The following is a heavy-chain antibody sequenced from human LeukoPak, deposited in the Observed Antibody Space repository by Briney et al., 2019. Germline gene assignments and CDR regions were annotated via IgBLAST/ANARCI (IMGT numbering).Heavy chain of an antibody. CDR3: AKDRNYFDAFDI. CDR2: ISGSGGST. V-gene: IGHV3-23*01. D-gene: IGHD4-11*01. CDR1: GFTFSSYG. J-gene: IGHJ3*02. Sequence: GGSLRLSCAASGFTFSSYGMSWVRQAPGKGLEWVSAISGSGGSTYYADSVKGRFTISRDNSKNTLYLQMNSLRAEDTAVYYCAKDRNYFDAFDIWGQGTMVTVSS.